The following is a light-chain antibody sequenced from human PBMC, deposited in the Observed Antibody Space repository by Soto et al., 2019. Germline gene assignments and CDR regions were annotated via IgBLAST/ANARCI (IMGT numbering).Light chain of an antibody. Sequence: DIQMTQSPSTLPASVGDRVTVACRASQSIGSWLAWYQQKPGHAPKLLIYKATTLESDASSRFSGSGSGTESTLTIGSLQPDDFATYYCQQYADYSSFGQGTRVE. CDR1: QSIGSW. CDR2: KAT. CDR3: QQYADYSS. J-gene: IGKJ1*01. V-gene: IGKV1-5*03.